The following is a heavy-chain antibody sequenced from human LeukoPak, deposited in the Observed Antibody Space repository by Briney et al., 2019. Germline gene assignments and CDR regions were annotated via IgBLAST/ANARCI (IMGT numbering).Heavy chain of an antibody. Sequence: GGSLRLSCAASGFTFSSYAMHWVRQAPGKGLEWVAVISYDGSNKYYADSVKGRFTISRDNSKNTMYLQMNSLRAEDTAVYYCAKDYNYGYGYYFDYWGQGTLVTVSS. CDR1: GFTFSSYA. J-gene: IGHJ4*02. D-gene: IGHD3-10*01. CDR3: AKDYNYGYGYYFDY. CDR2: ISYDGSNK. V-gene: IGHV3-30-3*01.